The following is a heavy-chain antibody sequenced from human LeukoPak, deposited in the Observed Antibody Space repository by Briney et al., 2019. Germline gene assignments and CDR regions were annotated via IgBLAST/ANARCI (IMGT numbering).Heavy chain of an antibody. CDR2: ISTSGTT. Sequence: PSETLSLTCTVSGGSINFYYWSWIRQPAGKGLEWIGRISTSGTTNYHPSLKSRVTLSLDTSKNQFSLNLRSVTAADTAIYFCARRHPYYYGSGTYSREDWGQGTLVTVSS. CDR3: ARRHPYYYGSGTYSRED. CDR1: GGSINFYY. D-gene: IGHD3-10*01. V-gene: IGHV4-4*07. J-gene: IGHJ4*02.